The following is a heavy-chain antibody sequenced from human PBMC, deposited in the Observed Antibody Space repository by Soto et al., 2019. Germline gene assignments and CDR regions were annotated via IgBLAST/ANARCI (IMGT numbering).Heavy chain of an antibody. CDR3: AREYLSGWYFWFDP. V-gene: IGHV4-4*07. CDR2: IYTSGST. Sequence: LSLTCTVSGGSISSYYWSWIRQPAGKGLEWIGRIYTSGSTNYNPSLKSRVTMSVDTSKNQFSLKLSSVTAADTAVYYCAREYLSGWYFWFDPWGQGTLVTVSS. J-gene: IGHJ5*02. D-gene: IGHD6-19*01. CDR1: GGSISSYY.